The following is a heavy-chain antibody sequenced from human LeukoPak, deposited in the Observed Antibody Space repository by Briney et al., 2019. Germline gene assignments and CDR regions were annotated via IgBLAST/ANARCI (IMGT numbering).Heavy chain of an antibody. CDR1: GFTFSSYE. V-gene: IGHV3-48*03. D-gene: IGHD3-22*01. CDR3: ARTTYYYDSSGKTGYYFDY. CDR2: ISSSGSTI. J-gene: IGHJ4*02. Sequence: QAGGSLRLSCAASGFTFSSYEMNWVRQAPGKGLEWVSYISSSGSTIYYPDSVKGRFTISRDNSKNTLYLQMGSLRAEDMAVYYCARTTYYYDSSGKTGYYFDYWGQGTLVTVSS.